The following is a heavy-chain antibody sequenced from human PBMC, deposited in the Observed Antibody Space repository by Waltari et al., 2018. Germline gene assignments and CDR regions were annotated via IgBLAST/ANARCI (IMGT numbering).Heavy chain of an antibody. V-gene: IGHV4-59*11. Sequence: QVQLQESGPGLVKPSETLSLTCTASGGSISSHYWCWIRQPPGKGLEWIGYIYYSGSTNYNPSLKSRVTISVDTSKNQFSLKLSSVTAADTAVYYCARGRDGYNWPIPDAFDIWGQGTMVTVSS. CDR1: GGSISSHY. CDR3: ARGRDGYNWPIPDAFDI. D-gene: IGHD5-12*01. CDR2: IYYSGST. J-gene: IGHJ3*02.